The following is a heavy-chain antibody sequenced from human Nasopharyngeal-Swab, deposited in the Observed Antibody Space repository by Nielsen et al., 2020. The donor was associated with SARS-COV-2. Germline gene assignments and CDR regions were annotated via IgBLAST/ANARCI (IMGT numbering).Heavy chain of an antibody. J-gene: IGHJ5*02. CDR3: ARGPGRITIFGVVIDSRGWFDP. D-gene: IGHD3-3*01. CDR2: IHSSGST. CDR1: GGSISSYY. V-gene: IGHV4-59*01. Sequence: TVSGGSISSYYWSWIRQPPGKGLEWIVYIHSSGSTKYNPSLKSRVTISVDTSKNQFSLKLSSVTAADTAVYYCARGPGRITIFGVVIDSRGWFDPWGQGTLVTVSS.